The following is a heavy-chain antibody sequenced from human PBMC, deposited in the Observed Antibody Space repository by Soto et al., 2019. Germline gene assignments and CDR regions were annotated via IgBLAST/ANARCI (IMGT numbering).Heavy chain of an antibody. CDR3: ARGSSAYYDFWFTSSIVYGMDV. CDR2: IHYSGGT. CDR1: GASVSSYS. D-gene: IGHD3-3*01. Sequence: PSETLSLTCSVTGASVSSYSWSWIRHSLGNGLEWIGYIHYSGGTNYTPSLRSRVTISVDTSKNQLSLNLTSLTAADAAVYYCARGSSAYYDFWFTSSIVYGMDVWGQGTTVTVSS. V-gene: IGHV4-59*02. J-gene: IGHJ6*02.